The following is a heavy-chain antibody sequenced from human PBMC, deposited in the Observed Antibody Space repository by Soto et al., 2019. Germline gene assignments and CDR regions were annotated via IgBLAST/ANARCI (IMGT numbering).Heavy chain of an antibody. V-gene: IGHV3-72*01. D-gene: IGHD1-26*01. Sequence: EVQLVESGGGLVQPGGSLRLSCAASGFTVSDHYMDWVRQAPGKGLEWVGRTRNKASSYTTEYAASVNGRFTISRDDSKNSLYLQMNSLKTEDTAVYYCARARSRIVGANLYYDLDVWGQGTTVTVSS. CDR3: ARARSRIVGANLYYDLDV. J-gene: IGHJ6*02. CDR2: TRNKASSYTT. CDR1: GFTVSDHY.